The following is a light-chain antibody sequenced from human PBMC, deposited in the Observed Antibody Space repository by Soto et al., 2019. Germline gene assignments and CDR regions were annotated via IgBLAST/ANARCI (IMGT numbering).Light chain of an antibody. V-gene: IGKV3-20*01. CDR1: QTVGKNY. Sequence: EIVLTQSPGTLSLSPGEGATLSCRASQTVGKNYLGWYQQKPGQAPRLLIYEASSRATGIPDRFSGGGSGTDFTLTINRREPEDLPGYYCQRYAYPPLTFGGGTKVEIK. CDR3: QRYAYPPLT. J-gene: IGKJ4*01. CDR2: EAS.